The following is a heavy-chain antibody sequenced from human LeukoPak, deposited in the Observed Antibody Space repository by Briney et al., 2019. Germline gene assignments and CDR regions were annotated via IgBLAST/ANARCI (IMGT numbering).Heavy chain of an antibody. CDR3: ARDFSGEWEQVTGWWLDP. Sequence: GASVKVSCKASGYTFTSYGISWVRQAPGQGLEWMGWISAYNGNTNYAQKLQGRVTMTTDTSTSTAYMELRSLRSDDTAVYYCARDFSGEWEQVTGWWLDPWGQGTLVIVSS. CDR2: ISAYNGNT. J-gene: IGHJ5*02. D-gene: IGHD3-16*01. CDR1: GYTFTSYG. V-gene: IGHV1-18*01.